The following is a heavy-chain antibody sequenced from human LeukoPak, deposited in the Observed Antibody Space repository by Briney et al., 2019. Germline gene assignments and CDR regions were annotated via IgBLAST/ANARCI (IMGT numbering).Heavy chain of an antibody. V-gene: IGHV3-23*01. CDR2: ISGSGGST. CDR1: GFTFSTYG. D-gene: IGHD3-9*01. Sequence: GGSLRLSCEASGFTFSTYGINWVRQAPGKGLEWVSAISGSGGSTYYADSVKGRFTISRDNSKNTLYLQMNSLRAEDTAVYYCAKIVESYDILTGYYPDRFDYWGQGTLVTVSS. CDR3: AKIVESYDILTGYYPDRFDY. J-gene: IGHJ4*02.